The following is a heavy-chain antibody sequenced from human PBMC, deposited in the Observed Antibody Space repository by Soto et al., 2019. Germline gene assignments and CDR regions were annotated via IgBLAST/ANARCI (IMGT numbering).Heavy chain of an antibody. CDR2: IISIFGTA. D-gene: IGHD1-26*01. J-gene: IGHJ6*02. Sequence: QVQLVQSGAEVKKPGSSVKVSCKASGGTFSSYAISWVRQAPGQGLEWMGGIISIFGTADYAQKFQGRVTMTADESTSTAYMELSSLRSEDTGVYYYASHSGSSPDGRYYYGMDVWGQGTKVTVSS. CDR3: ASHSGSSPDGRYYYGMDV. V-gene: IGHV1-69*12. CDR1: GGTFSSYA.